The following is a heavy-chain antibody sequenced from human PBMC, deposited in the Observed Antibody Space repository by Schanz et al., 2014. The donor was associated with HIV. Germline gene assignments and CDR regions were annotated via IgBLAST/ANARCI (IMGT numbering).Heavy chain of an antibody. Sequence: EQLVESGGGLVKAGGSLRLSCAGSGFTFSSYSMNWVRQAPGKGLEWVSDIRAAGDTYYGDSVKGRFTVSKDNAKNSLYLQMNSLRAEDTALYFCAKSEGSLWFGELPSGFDLWGRGIVVTVSS. CDR1: GFTFSSYS. CDR3: AKSEGSLWFGELPSGFDL. J-gene: IGHJ2*01. D-gene: IGHD3-10*01. V-gene: IGHV3-21*04. CDR2: IRAAGDT.